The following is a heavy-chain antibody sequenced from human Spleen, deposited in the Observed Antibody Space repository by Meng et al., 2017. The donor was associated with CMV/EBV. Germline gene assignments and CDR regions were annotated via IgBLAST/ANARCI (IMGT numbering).Heavy chain of an antibody. V-gene: IGHV1-18*04. CDR3: ARDLVGATGGDNWFDP. Sequence: ASVKVSCKASGYTFTGYYMHWVRQAPGQGLEWMGWISAYNGNTNYAQKLRGRVTMTTDTSTSTAYMELRSLRSDDTAVYYCARDLVGATGGDNWFDPWGQGTLVTVSS. CDR2: ISAYNGNT. CDR1: GYTFTGYY. J-gene: IGHJ5*02. D-gene: IGHD1-26*01.